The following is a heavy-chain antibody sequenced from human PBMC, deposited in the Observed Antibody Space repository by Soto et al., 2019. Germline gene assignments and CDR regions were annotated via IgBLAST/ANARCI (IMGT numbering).Heavy chain of an antibody. Sequence: QVQLVQSGAEVKKPGSSVKVSCKAPGGTFSSYSISWVRQAPGQGLEWMGGIIPILDMTKYAEKFQGRVTISADKSTTTAYMELSSLRSEDTAMYYCARDFAPNYYGAGSYLPGYYYGMDVWGQGTTVTVSS. CDR2: IIPILDMT. CDR3: ARDFAPNYYGAGSYLPGYYYGMDV. V-gene: IGHV1-69*17. CDR1: GGTFSSYS. J-gene: IGHJ6*02. D-gene: IGHD3-10*01.